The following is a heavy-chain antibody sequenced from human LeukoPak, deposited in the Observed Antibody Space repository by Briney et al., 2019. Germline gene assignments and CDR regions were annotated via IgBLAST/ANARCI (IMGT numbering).Heavy chain of an antibody. J-gene: IGHJ6*02. CDR1: GYTFTSYY. D-gene: IGHD4-17*01. V-gene: IGHV1-46*01. CDR2: INPSGGST. Sequence: ASVKVSCKASGYTFTSYYMHWVRQAPGQGLEWMGIINPSGGSTSYAQKFQGRVTMTRDTSKNQFSLKLSSVTAADTAVYYCARGEASTVTTVRRYYYYYYGMDVWGQGTTVTVSS. CDR3: ARGEASTVTTVRRYYYYYYGMDV.